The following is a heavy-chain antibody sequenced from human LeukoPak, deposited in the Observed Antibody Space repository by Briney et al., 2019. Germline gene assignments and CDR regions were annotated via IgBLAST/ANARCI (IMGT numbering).Heavy chain of an antibody. V-gene: IGHV4-59*01. J-gene: IGHJ6*03. D-gene: IGHD3-10*01. Sequence: SETLSLTCTVSGGSISRYYWSWIRQPPGKGLEWIGYIYYSGSTNYNPSLKSRVTISVDTSKNQFSLKLSSVTAADTAVYYCARSSMVRGRGYYYMDVWGKGTTVTISS. CDR1: GGSISRYY. CDR3: ARSSMVRGRGYYYMDV. CDR2: IYYSGST.